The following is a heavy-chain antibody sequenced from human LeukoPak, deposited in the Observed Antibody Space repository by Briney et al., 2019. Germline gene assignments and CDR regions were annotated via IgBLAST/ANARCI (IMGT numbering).Heavy chain of an antibody. CDR1: RFTFSNHW. CDR2: IKPDGGEN. Sequence: GGSLRLSCAASRFTFSNHWMTWVRQAPGKGLEWVVNIKPDGGENYYVDSVQGRFTTSRDNAKNSLFLHMTSLTAEDTAVYYCARVVTYTSSWQSPGPRNYYAMDVWGHGTPVTVSS. CDR3: ARVVTYTSSWQSPGPRNYYAMDV. V-gene: IGHV3-7*01. D-gene: IGHD6-13*01. J-gene: IGHJ6*02.